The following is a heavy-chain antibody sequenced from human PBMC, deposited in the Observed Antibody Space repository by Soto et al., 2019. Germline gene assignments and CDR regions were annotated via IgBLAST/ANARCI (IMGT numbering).Heavy chain of an antibody. J-gene: IGHJ3*02. V-gene: IGHV1-18*04. D-gene: IGHD3-10*01. CDR1: GYTFTSYG. CDR3: AFRGAMVRGGDDAFDI. CDR2: ISAYNGNT. Sequence: QVQLVQSGAEVKKPGASVKVSCKASGYTFTSYGISWVRQAPGQGLEWMGWISAYNGNTNYAQKLQGRVTMTTDTATRTAYMELRGLRSDGTAVSYCAFRGAMVRGGDDAFDIWGQGTMVTVSS.